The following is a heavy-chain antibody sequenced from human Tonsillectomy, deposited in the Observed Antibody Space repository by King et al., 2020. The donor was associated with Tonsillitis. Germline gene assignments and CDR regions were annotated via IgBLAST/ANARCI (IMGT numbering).Heavy chain of an antibody. V-gene: IGHV5-51*01. CDR3: ARRPSGNGRGWIDY. J-gene: IGHJ4*02. CDR1: GYSFTSYW. Sequence: VQLVESGAEVKKPGESLKIYCTGSGYSFTSYWIGWVRQMPGKGLEWMGIMYPGDSDIRYSPSFQGQLTISADKSSSTAYLQWSSLKASDTAMYYCARRPSGNGRGWIDYWGQGTLVTVSS. D-gene: IGHD4-23*01. CDR2: MYPGDSDI.